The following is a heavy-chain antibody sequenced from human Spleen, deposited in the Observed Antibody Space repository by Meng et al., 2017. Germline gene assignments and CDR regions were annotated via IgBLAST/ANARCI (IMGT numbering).Heavy chain of an antibody. V-gene: IGHV1-46*01. CDR1: GYTFTNYY. D-gene: IGHD5-12*01. CDR3: ARVVEGRGYSGYDS. CDR2: INPSGGST. J-gene: IGHJ5*02. Sequence: QVQLVQSGAEVKKPGASVKVSCKASGYTFTNYYIHWVRQAPGQGLEWMGIINPSGGSTTYAQRFQGRVTMTRDRSTSTVYMELSSLRSEDTAVYYCARVVEGRGYSGYDSWGQGTLVTVSS.